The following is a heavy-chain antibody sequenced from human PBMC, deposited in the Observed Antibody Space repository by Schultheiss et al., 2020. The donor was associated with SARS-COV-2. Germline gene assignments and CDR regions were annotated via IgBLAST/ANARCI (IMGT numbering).Heavy chain of an antibody. J-gene: IGHJ6*02. V-gene: IGHV3-7*01. CDR3: AKGDDSSSWYDYYYYGMDV. D-gene: IGHD6-13*01. Sequence: GESLKISCAASGFTFSDYYMSWIRQAPGKGLEWVANIKQDGSEKYYVDSVKGRFTISRDNSKNTLYLQMNSLRAEDTAVYYCAKGDDSSSWYDYYYYGMDVWGQGTTVTVSS. CDR2: IKQDGSEK. CDR1: GFTFSDYY.